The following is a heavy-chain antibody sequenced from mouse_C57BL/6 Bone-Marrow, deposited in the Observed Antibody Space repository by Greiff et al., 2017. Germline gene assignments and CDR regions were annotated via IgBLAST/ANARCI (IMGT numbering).Heavy chain of an antibody. D-gene: IGHD2-5*01. CDR1: GFTFSDAW. Sequence: EVQRVESGGGLVQPGGSMKLSCAASGFTFSDAWMDWVRQSPEKGLEWVAEIRNKANNHATYYAESVKGRFTISRDDSKSSVYLQMNSLRAEDTGIYYCTSYYSKNFDYWGQGTTLTVSS. CDR2: IRNKANNHAT. V-gene: IGHV6-6*01. CDR3: TSYYSKNFDY. J-gene: IGHJ2*01.